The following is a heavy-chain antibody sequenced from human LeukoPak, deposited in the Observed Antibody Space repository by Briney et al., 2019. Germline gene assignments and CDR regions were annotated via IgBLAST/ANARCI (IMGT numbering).Heavy chain of an antibody. D-gene: IGHD3-22*01. Sequence: GASVTVSCKASGYTFTSYYMHWVRQAPGQGLEWMGIINPSGGSTSYAQKFQGRVTMTRDMSTSTVYMELSSLRSEDTAVYYCARDYRENSGYPLSWGQGTLVTVSS. J-gene: IGHJ5*02. CDR1: GYTFTSYY. V-gene: IGHV1-46*01. CDR3: ARDYRENSGYPLS. CDR2: INPSGGST.